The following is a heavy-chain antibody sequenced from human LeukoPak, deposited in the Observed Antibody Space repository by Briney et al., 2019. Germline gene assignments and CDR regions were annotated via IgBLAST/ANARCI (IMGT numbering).Heavy chain of an antibody. CDR2: ISGSGGST. Sequence: AGGSLRLSCTASGFTFSGYAMSWVRQAPGKGLEWVSAISGSGGSTYYADSVKGRFTISRDNSKNTLYLQMNSLRAEDTAVYYCAKEADSSSWYGYFDYWGQGTLVTVSS. D-gene: IGHD6-13*01. CDR1: GFTFSGYA. V-gene: IGHV3-23*01. J-gene: IGHJ4*02. CDR3: AKEADSSSWYGYFDY.